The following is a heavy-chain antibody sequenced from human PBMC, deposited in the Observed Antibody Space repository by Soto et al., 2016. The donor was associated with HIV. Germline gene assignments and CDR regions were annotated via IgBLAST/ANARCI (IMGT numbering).Heavy chain of an antibody. Sequence: EVQVVESGGGLVQPGGSLRLSCAASGFTVSHNYMSWVRQAPGKGLEWVSVIYSGGSRYYSDSVRGRFTISRDNSKNTVHLQMNSLRAEDTAVYYCAREGVWGSYRPYYFDHWGQGTLVTVSS. CDR3: AREGVWGSYRPYYFDH. V-gene: IGHV3-66*01. CDR1: GFTVSHNY. J-gene: IGHJ4*02. CDR2: IYSGGSR. D-gene: IGHD3-16*02.